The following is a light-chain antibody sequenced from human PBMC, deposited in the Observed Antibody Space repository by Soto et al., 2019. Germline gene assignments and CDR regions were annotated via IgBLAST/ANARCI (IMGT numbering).Light chain of an antibody. CDR1: QSITTS. Sequence: DIQMTQSPSSLSASVGDGVTITCRASQSITTSLNWYQQRPGKAPNLLIYASSNLESGVPSRFSGSGSGTEFTLTINSLQPEDFATYYCQQSYSIPYTFGQGTKLDIK. CDR2: ASS. CDR3: QQSYSIPYT. J-gene: IGKJ2*01. V-gene: IGKV1-39*01.